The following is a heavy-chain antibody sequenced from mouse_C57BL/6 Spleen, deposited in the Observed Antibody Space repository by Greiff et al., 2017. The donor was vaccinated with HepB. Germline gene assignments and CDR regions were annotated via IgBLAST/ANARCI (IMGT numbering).Heavy chain of an antibody. V-gene: IGHV1-15*01. CDR1: GYTFTDYE. CDR3: TGNYAWFAY. J-gene: IGHJ3*01. Sequence: VQLQQSGAELVRPGASVTLSCKASGYTFTDYEMHWVKQTPVHGLEWIGAIDPETGGTAYNQKFKGKAILIADKSSSTAYMELRSLTSEDSAVYYCTGNYAWFAYWGQGTLVTVSA. D-gene: IGHD2-1*01. CDR2: IDPETGGT.